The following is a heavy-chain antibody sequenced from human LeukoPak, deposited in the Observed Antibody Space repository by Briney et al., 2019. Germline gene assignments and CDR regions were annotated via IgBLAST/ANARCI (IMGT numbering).Heavy chain of an antibody. Sequence: GGSLRLSCAASGFTFSSYAMSWVRQAPGKGLEWVSAISGSGGSTYYADSVKGRFTISRDNSKNTLYLQMNSLRAEDTAVYYCAKSPFYSSSWYFLPGAFDIWGQGTMVTVSP. V-gene: IGHV3-23*01. J-gene: IGHJ3*02. D-gene: IGHD6-13*01. CDR1: GFTFSSYA. CDR3: AKSPFYSSSWYFLPGAFDI. CDR2: ISGSGGST.